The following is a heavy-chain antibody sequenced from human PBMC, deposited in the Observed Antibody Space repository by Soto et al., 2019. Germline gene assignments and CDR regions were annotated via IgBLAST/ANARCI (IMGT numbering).Heavy chain of an antibody. CDR1: GFTVSSNY. Sequence: EVQLVESGGGLVQPGGSLRLSCAASGFTVSSNYMSWVRQAPGKGLEWVSVIYSGGSTYYADSVKGRFTILRHNSKNTLYLQMNSLRAEDTAVYYCARRITMTHAFDILGQGTMVTVSS. CDR3: ARRITMTHAFDI. CDR2: IYSGGST. D-gene: IGHD3-22*01. J-gene: IGHJ3*02. V-gene: IGHV3-53*04.